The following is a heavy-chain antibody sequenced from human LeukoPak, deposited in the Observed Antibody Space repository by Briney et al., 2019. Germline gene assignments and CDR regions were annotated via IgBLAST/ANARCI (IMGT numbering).Heavy chain of an antibody. V-gene: IGHV3-7*01. J-gene: IGHJ3*02. D-gene: IGHD5-12*01. CDR1: GFTFSSYW. CDR2: IKQDGSEK. CDR3: ARDVATDAFDI. Sequence: PGGTLRLSCAASGFTFSSYWMSWVRQAPGKGLERVANIKQDGSEKYSVDSVKGRFTISRDNAKNSLYLQRNSLRAEDTAVYYCARDVATDAFDIWGQGTMVTVSS.